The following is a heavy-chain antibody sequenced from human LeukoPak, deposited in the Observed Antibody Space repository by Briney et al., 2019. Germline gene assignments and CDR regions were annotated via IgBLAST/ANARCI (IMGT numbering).Heavy chain of an antibody. J-gene: IGHJ4*02. V-gene: IGHV5-51*01. CDR1: GYIFTSYW. Sequence: PGASLQISCKGAGYIFTSYWIGWVRQLPGKGLEWMGIIYPGDSDTRDSPSFQGQVTISADKSISTAYLQWSSLKASDTAMYYCARHGYCGGDCYSWHFDYWGQGTLVTVSS. CDR3: ARHGYCGGDCYSWHFDY. D-gene: IGHD2-21*01. CDR2: IYPGDSDT.